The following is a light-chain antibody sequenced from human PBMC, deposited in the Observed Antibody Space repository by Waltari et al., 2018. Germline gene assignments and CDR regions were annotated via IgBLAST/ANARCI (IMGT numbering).Light chain of an antibody. CDR1: RGHSGPA. Sequence: QLVLTQSPSASASLGASVKFPCPLSRGHSGPAIAWHQQQAEKGPRFLMKVNSDGSHRKGDGVPDRFSGSSSGAERYLTISSLQSEDEADYYCQTGGHGNWVFGGGTKLTVL. CDR2: VNSDGSH. V-gene: IGLV4-69*01. J-gene: IGLJ3*02. CDR3: QTGGHGNWV.